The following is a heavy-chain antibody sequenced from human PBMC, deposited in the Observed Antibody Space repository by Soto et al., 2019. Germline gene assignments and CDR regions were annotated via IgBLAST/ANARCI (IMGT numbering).Heavy chain of an antibody. CDR3: ARDLGSGSYYLVYYYYGMDV. D-gene: IGHD3-10*01. V-gene: IGHV1-2*02. J-gene: IGHJ6*02. Sequence: QVQLVQSGAEVKKPGASVKVSCKASGYTFTGYYMHWVRQAPGQGLEWMGWINPNSGGTNYAQKFKGRVTMTRDTSISTAYMELSRLRSDDTAVYYCARDLGSGSYYLVYYYYGMDVWGQGTTVTVSS. CDR2: INPNSGGT. CDR1: GYTFTGYY.